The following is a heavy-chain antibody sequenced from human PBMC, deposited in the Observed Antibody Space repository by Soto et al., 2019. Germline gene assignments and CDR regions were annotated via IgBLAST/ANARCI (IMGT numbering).Heavy chain of an antibody. V-gene: IGHV3-23*01. CDR1: GFTFSGYA. D-gene: IGHD5-12*01. CDR2: ISVRSGST. J-gene: IGHJ4*02. CDR3: AKRDIGAKSAFDY. Sequence: GGSLRFSCAASGFTFSGYAMSWVRQAPGKGREWVSAISVRSGSTYYAHSVKGRFTISRDNSKNTLNLQMNSLRAEDTAAYYVAKRDIGAKSAFDYWGQGTLVTVSS.